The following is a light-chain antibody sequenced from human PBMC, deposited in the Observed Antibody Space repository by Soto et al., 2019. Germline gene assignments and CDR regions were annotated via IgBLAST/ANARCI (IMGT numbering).Light chain of an antibody. J-gene: IGLJ1*01. Sequence: QSALTQPASVSGSPGQSITISCTGTSSDVGGYNYVSWYQQYPGKAPKLMIFDVSNRPSGVSNRFSGSKSGNTASLTISGLHAEDEADYYCISFGSSIRVFGSGTKLTVL. V-gene: IGLV2-14*01. CDR3: ISFGSSIRV. CDR1: SSDVGGYNY. CDR2: DVS.